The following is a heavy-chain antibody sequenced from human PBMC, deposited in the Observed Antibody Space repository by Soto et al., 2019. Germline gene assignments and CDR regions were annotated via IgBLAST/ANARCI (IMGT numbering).Heavy chain of an antibody. J-gene: IGHJ6*03. D-gene: IGHD3-22*01. CDR1: GYTLTELS. V-gene: IGHV1-24*01. CDR2: FDPEDGET. Sequence: QVQLVQSGAEVKKPGASVKVSCKVSGYTLTELSMHWVRQAPGKGLEWMGGFDPEDGETIYAQKFQGRVTMTEDTSTDTAYMELSSLRSEDTAVYYCATDTSVIYPRKSRYYYYMDVWGKGTTVTVSS. CDR3: ATDTSVIYPRKSRYYYYMDV.